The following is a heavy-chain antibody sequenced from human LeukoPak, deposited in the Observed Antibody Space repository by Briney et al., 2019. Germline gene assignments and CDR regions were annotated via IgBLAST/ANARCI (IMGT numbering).Heavy chain of an antibody. CDR2: IGTAGDT. CDR1: GFTVSSNF. J-gene: IGHJ5*02. CDR3: ARGNRWFGELLGVSWFAP. D-gene: IGHD3-10*01. V-gene: IGHV3-13*01. Sequence: PGGSLRLSCAASGFTVSSNFMSWVRQAPGKGLEWVSVIGTAGDTYYPGSVKGRFTISRENAKNSLYLQMNSLRAGDTAVYYCARGNRWFGELLGVSWFAPWGQGTLVTVSS.